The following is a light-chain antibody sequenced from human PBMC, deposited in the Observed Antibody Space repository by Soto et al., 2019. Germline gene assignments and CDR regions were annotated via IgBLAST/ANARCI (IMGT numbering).Light chain of an antibody. V-gene: IGLV1-47*01. CDR3: AAWGDSLRV. J-gene: IGLJ1*01. Sequence: QSVLTQPPSASGTPGQRVTISCSGSSSNIGDSYIYWYQQLPGTAPKLLIYKNNLRPSGVPDRFSGSKSGTSASLAISGLRSEDEADYFCAAWGDSLRVFGTGTQV. CDR1: SSNIGDSY. CDR2: KNN.